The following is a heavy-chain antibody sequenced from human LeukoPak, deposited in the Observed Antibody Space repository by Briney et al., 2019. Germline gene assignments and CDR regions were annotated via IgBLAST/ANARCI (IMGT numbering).Heavy chain of an antibody. D-gene: IGHD3-3*01. J-gene: IGHJ6*02. CDR1: GYTFTGYY. V-gene: IGHV1-2*06. Sequence: GASVKVSCKASGYTFTGYYMHWVRQAPGQGLEWMGRINPNSGGTNYAQKFQGRVTMTRDTSISTAYMELSRLRSDDTAVYYCARDDFWSGSSSMDVWGQGTTVTVSS. CDR2: INPNSGGT. CDR3: ARDDFWSGSSSMDV.